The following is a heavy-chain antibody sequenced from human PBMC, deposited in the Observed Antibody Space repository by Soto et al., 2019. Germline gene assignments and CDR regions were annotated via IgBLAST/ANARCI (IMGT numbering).Heavy chain of an antibody. CDR2: IIPIFGTA. Sequence: SVKVSCKASGGTFSTSSINWVRQAPGQGLEWMGGIIPIFGTADYAQKFQGRVTLTADESTSTAYMELRSLRSEDTAVYYCARVYCSGGGCYGIDYWGQGALVTVSS. J-gene: IGHJ4*02. CDR3: ARVYCSGGGCYGIDY. CDR1: GGTFSTSS. D-gene: IGHD2-15*01. V-gene: IGHV1-69*13.